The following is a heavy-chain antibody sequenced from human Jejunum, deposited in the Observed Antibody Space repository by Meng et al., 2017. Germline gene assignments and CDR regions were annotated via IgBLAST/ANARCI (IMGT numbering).Heavy chain of an antibody. CDR3: ARDDYGDPTTL. CDR1: GYSINSGYS. J-gene: IGHJ4*02. Sequence: SETLSLTCVVSGYSINSGYSWGWVRQPPGKGLEWIGDIDRYGNTNYHNPSLRSRVTMSVDTSKNQFSLKMSSVTATDTAVYYCARDDYGDPTTLWGQGTLVTVSS. V-gene: IGHV4-38-2*02. D-gene: IGHD4/OR15-4a*01. CDR2: IDRYGNTN.